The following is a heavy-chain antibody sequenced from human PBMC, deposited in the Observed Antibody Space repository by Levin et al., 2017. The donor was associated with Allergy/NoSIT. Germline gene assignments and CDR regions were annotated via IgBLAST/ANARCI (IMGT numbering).Heavy chain of an antibody. CDR2: IRGKPNNYAT. CDR1: GFTFSGSA. Sequence: PGGSLRLSCAASGFTFSGSALHWVRQASGKGLEWVGRIRGKPNNYATGYAESVKGRFTVSRDDSTNTAYLQMNSLKTEDTAVYYCATQPGGTDYFFYYMDVWGRGTTVTVS. D-gene: IGHD3-16*01. J-gene: IGHJ6*03. V-gene: IGHV3-73*01. CDR3: ATQPGGTDYFFYYMDV.